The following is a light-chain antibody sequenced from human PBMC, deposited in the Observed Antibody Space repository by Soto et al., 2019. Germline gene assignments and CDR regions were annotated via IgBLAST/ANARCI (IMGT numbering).Light chain of an antibody. Sequence: EIVVTQSPATLSVSPGERVTLSCRASQSVSSSLAWYQQRPGQAPRLLIYDTSTRAPGIAARFSGSGSGTEFTLTISSLQSEDVATYFCLQDYDFPYTFGQGTKLEI. CDR2: DTS. J-gene: IGKJ2*01. CDR3: LQDYDFPYT. CDR1: QSVSSS. V-gene: IGKV3-15*01.